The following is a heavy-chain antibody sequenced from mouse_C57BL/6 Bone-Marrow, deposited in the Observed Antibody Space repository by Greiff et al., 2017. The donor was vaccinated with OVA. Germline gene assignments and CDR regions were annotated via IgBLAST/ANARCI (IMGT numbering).Heavy chain of an antibody. V-gene: IGHV1-82*01. CDR2: IYPGDGDT. CDR1: GYAFSSSW. J-gene: IGHJ3*01. D-gene: IGHD2-4*01. CDR3: AREDYGWFAY. Sequence: QVQLKESGPELVKPGASVKISCKASGYAFSSSWMNWVKQRPGKGLEWIGRIYPGDGDTNYNGKFKGKATLTADKSSSTAYMQLSSLTSEDSAVYFCAREDYGWFAYWGQGTLVTVSA.